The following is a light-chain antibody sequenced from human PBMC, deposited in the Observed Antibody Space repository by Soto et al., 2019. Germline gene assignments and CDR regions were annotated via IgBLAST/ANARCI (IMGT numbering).Light chain of an antibody. V-gene: IGLV2-8*01. CDR1: SSDVGGYNY. CDR3: SSYGGSNTVV. CDR2: EVS. J-gene: IGLJ2*01. Sequence: QSVLTQPPSASGSPGQSVTISCTGSSSDVGGYNYVSWYQQHPGKAPKLMIYEVSKRPSGVPDRLSGSKSGNTASLTVSGLQAEDEAVYYCSSYGGSNTVVFGGGTKVTVL.